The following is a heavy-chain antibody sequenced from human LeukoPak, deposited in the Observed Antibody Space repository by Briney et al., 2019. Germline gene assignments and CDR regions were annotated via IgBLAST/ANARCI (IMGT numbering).Heavy chain of an antibody. V-gene: IGHV1-2*02. J-gene: IGHJ4*02. D-gene: IGHD3-22*01. Sequence: GASVKVSCKASGCTFTGYYMHWVRQAPGQGLEWMGWINPNSGGTNYAQKFQGRVTMTRDTSISTAYIELSRLRSDDTAVYYCARHNYYDSSGYEYWGQGTLVTVSS. CDR2: INPNSGGT. CDR1: GCTFTGYY. CDR3: ARHNYYDSSGYEY.